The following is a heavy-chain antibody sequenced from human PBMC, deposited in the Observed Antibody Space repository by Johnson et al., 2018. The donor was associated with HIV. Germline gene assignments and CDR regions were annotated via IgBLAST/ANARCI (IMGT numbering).Heavy chain of an antibody. V-gene: IGHV3-11*04. Sequence: QVQLVESGGGLVKPGGSLRLSCAASGFTFSDYYMTWIRQTPGKGLEWVSYISSSGTTVYYAGSVKGRFSISSDNTKNSVYLHMNSLRAEDTALYYCARDRGYWDAFDIWGQGTMVTVSS. CDR1: GFTFSDYY. D-gene: IGHD3-22*01. CDR2: ISSSGTTV. CDR3: ARDRGYWDAFDI. J-gene: IGHJ3*02.